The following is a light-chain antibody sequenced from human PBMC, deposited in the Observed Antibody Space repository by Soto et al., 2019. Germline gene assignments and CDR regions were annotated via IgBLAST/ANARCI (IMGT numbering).Light chain of an antibody. J-gene: IGLJ1*01. Sequence: QSALTQPASVSGSPGQSITISCTGTSSDVGSYNLVSWYQQHPGKAPKLIIYEVNKGPSGVSNRLSGSKSGNTASLTISGLQTEDEADYYCCSYAPSSALFGTGTKLTVL. CDR3: CSYAPSSAL. CDR2: EVN. V-gene: IGLV2-23*02. CDR1: SSDVGSYNL.